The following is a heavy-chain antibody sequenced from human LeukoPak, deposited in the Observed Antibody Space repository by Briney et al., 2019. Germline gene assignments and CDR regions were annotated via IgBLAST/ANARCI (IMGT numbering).Heavy chain of an antibody. J-gene: IGHJ3*02. CDR1: GYTFTSYG. CDR2: ISAYNGNT. D-gene: IGHD2-15*01. Sequence: ASVKVSCKASGYTFTSYGISWVRQAPGQGLEWMGWISAYNGNTNYAQKLQGRVTMTTDTSTSTAYMELRSLRSDDTAVYYCARDGPYCSGGSCSRLDIWGQGTMVTVSS. V-gene: IGHV1-18*01. CDR3: ARDGPYCSGGSCSRLDI.